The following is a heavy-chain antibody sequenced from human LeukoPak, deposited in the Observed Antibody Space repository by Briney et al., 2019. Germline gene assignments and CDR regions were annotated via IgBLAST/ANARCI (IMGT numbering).Heavy chain of an antibody. J-gene: IGHJ4*02. V-gene: IGHV3-30*02. Sequence: PRGSLRLSCAASGFTLTIYAMHWVRQAPGKGLGWVAFIRYDGSNKYYTHSVKGRFTISRDNSKNTLYLQMNSLRAEDTAVYYCAKEAGSSWYIGGYFEYWGRGTVVTVSS. CDR1: GFTLTIYA. CDR3: AKEAGSSWYIGGYFEY. CDR2: IRYDGSNK. D-gene: IGHD6-13*01.